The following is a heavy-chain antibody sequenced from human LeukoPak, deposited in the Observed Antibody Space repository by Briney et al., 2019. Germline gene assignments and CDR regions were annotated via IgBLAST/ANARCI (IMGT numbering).Heavy chain of an antibody. CDR2: ISAYNGDT. CDR3: ARDPYDGSGSPTYQIDY. V-gene: IGHV1-18*01. D-gene: IGHD3-22*01. J-gene: IGHJ4*02. CDR1: GYTFTSYG. Sequence: ASVKVSCKASGYTFTSYGFSWVRQAPGQGLERRGWISAYNGDTNYAQKLQGRVTMTTDTSTSTAYIELGSLRSDDTAVYYCARDPYDGSGSPTYQIDYWGQGTLVTVSA.